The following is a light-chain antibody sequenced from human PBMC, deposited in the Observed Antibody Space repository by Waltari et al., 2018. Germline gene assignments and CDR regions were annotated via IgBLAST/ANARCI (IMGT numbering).Light chain of an antibody. J-gene: IGLJ2*01. CDR2: EGP. CDR3: SSYARSDNSVL. V-gene: IGLV2-23*01. CDR1: TYDVGGYSL. Sequence: QSALTQPASVSGSPGQSITISCTGSTYDVGGYSLVSRYRQFPNKAPQLIIYEGPRRPSGVSSRFSASKSGNTASLTISGLQAEDEALYFCSSYARSDNSVLFGGGTQLSVL.